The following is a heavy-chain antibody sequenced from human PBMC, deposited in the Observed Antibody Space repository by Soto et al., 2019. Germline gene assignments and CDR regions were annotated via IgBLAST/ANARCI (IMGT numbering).Heavy chain of an antibody. J-gene: IGHJ4*02. D-gene: IGHD1-26*01. CDR3: AKGRQWELPLDY. CDR1: GFSFNTFD. V-gene: IGHV3-23*01. Sequence: EVQVLESGGDLVEPGGSLRLSCAASGFSFNTFDMSWVRQAPGKGLEWVSVILGRDDTTYYADSVKGRFTISRDSSKNTLNLQMNSLRAEDTAVYYCAKGRQWELPLDYWGQGTLVTVAS. CDR2: ILGRDDTT.